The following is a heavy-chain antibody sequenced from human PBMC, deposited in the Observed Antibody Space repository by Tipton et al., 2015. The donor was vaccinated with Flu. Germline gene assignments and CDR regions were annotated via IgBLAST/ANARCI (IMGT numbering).Heavy chain of an antibody. V-gene: IGHV4-38-2*01. CDR3: SRSTYYYGSGSSDY. Sequence: TLSLTCSVSGDSIGSDYYWGWIRQPPKRGLEWIGNIHKTGIIYFNPSLTGRVSISVDTSKNQFSLRLTSVTAADTAVYYCSRSTYYYGSGSSDYWGQGTLVAVSS. CDR1: GDSIGSDYY. D-gene: IGHD3-10*01. CDR2: IHKTGII. J-gene: IGHJ4*02.